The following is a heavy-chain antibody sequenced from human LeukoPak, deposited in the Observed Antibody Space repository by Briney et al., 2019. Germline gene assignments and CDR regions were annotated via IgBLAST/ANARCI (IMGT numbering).Heavy chain of an antibody. Sequence: PSETLSLTCTVSDGSISSDYWSWIRQPPGKGLEWIGEINHSGSTNYNPSLKSRVTISIDTSKNQFSLKLSSVTAADTAVYYCARHGWHAWYFDLWGRGTLVTVSS. D-gene: IGHD6-19*01. J-gene: IGHJ2*01. CDR3: ARHGWHAWYFDL. CDR2: INHSGST. CDR1: DGSISSDY. V-gene: IGHV4-34*01.